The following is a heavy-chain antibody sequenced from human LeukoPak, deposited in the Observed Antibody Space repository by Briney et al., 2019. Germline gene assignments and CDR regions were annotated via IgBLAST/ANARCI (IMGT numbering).Heavy chain of an antibody. D-gene: IGHD5-24*01. Sequence: QPGRSLRLSCAASGFTFSSYAMHWVRQAPGKGLEWVAVISYDGSDKYYPDSVKGRFTISRDNSENTLYLQMNSLRADDTAVYYCAKDGGMATFHFDYWGQGTLITVSS. CDR2: ISYDGSDK. J-gene: IGHJ4*02. CDR3: AKDGGMATFHFDY. V-gene: IGHV3-30*18. CDR1: GFTFSSYA.